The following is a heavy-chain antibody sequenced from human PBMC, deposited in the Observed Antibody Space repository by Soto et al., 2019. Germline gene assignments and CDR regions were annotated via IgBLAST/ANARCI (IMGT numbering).Heavy chain of an antibody. D-gene: IGHD6-13*01. CDR2: ISSSSSEI. Sequence: EVQLVESGGGLVKPGGSLRLSCAASGFTFSSYSMNWVRQAPGKGLEWVSSISSSSSEIYYADSVKGRFTISRDNAKNSLELQMHSLRAEDTAVFYCASSAIAAAGLFVYWCQGTLFTVS. CDR3: ASSAIAAAGLFVY. J-gene: IGHJ4*02. CDR1: GFTFSSYS. V-gene: IGHV3-21*01.